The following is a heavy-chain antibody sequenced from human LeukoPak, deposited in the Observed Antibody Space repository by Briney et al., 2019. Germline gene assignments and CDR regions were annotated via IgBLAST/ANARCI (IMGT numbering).Heavy chain of an antibody. CDR2: ISGGGGST. CDR1: GCTFSSYA. D-gene: IGHD1-26*01. CDR3: AKTPGIVGANTGVLDY. J-gene: IGHJ4*02. V-gene: IGHV3-23*01. Sequence: GGSLRLSCAASGCTFSSYAMGWVRQAPGKGLEWVSAISGGGGSTSYADSVKGRFTISGDNSKNTLSLQMNRLRAEDRAVYYCAKTPGIVGANTGVLDYWGQGTLVTVSS.